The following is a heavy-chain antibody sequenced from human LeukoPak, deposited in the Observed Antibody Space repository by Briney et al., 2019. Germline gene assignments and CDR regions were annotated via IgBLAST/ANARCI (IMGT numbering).Heavy chain of an antibody. J-gene: IGHJ3*02. Sequence: ASVKVSCKASGYTFTDYYIHWVRQAPGQGLEWMGWISPNSGGTNYAQKFQGRVTMTRDTSISTAYMELSSLRSDDTAVYYCARDRVPTMVRGNHDAFDIWGQGTMVTVSS. CDR3: ARDRVPTMVRGNHDAFDI. D-gene: IGHD3-10*01. V-gene: IGHV1-2*02. CDR2: ISPNSGGT. CDR1: GYTFTDYY.